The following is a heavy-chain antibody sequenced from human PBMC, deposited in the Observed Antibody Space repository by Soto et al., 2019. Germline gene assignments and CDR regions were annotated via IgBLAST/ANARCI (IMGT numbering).Heavy chain of an antibody. CDR2: IYHSGST. J-gene: IGHJ4*02. V-gene: IGHV4-30-2*01. Sequence: SETLSLTCAVSGGSISSGGYSWSWIRQPPGKGLEWIGYIYHSGSTYYNPSLKSRVTISVDRSKNQFSLKLSSVTAADTAVYYXARAALDSGYAGKNFDYWGQGTLVTVSS. CDR3: ARAALDSGYAGKNFDY. CDR1: GGSISSGGYS. D-gene: IGHD5-12*01.